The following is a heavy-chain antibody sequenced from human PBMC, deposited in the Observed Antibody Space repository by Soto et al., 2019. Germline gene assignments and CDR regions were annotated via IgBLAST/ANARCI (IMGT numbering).Heavy chain of an antibody. D-gene: IGHD2-15*01. CDR3: ARDGYCSGGSCYSVPVFDY. CDR2: IWYDGSNK. CDR1: GFTFSSYG. Sequence: QVQLVASGGGVVQPGRSLSLSCAASGFTFSSYGMHWVRQAPGKGLEWVAVIWYDGSNKYYADSVQGRFTISRDKSKNTLELQMNSLRAEDTAVYYCARDGYCSGGSCYSVPVFDYWGQGTLVTVSS. J-gene: IGHJ4*02. V-gene: IGHV3-33*01.